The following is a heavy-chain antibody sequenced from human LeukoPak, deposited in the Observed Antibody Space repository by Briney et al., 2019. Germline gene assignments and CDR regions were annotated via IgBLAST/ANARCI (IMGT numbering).Heavy chain of an antibody. V-gene: IGHV4-39*07. CDR2: IYYSGST. CDR3: ARLGDSRSPLYYFDY. J-gene: IGHJ4*02. D-gene: IGHD6-13*01. CDR1: GGSISSSSYY. Sequence: SETLSLTCTVSGGSISSSSYYWGWIRQPPGKGLEWIGSIYYSGSTYYNPSLKSRVTISVDTSKNQFSLKLSSVTAADTAIYYCARLGDSRSPLYYFDYWGQGTLATVSS.